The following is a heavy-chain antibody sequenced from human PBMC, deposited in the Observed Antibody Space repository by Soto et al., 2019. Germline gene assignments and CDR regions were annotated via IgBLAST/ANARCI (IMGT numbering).Heavy chain of an antibody. CDR1: GYTFTSYY. J-gene: IGHJ6*02. V-gene: IGHV1-46*01. CDR3: ARDLLLKRQPETFYYYYGMDV. CDR2: INPSGGST. D-gene: IGHD3-16*01. Sequence: ASVKVSCKASGYTFTSYYMHWVRQAPGQGLERMGIINPSGGSTSYAQKFQGRVTMTRDTSTSTVYMELSSLRSEDTAVYHCARDLLLKRQPETFYYYYGMDVWGQGTTVTFSS.